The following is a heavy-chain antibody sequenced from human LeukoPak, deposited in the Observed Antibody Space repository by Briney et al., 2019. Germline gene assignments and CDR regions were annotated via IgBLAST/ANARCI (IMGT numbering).Heavy chain of an antibody. CDR3: ARGALYGGYDFFWYYYMDV. CDR1: GGNFSSYA. J-gene: IGHJ6*03. V-gene: IGHV1-69*05. CDR2: IIPIFGTA. D-gene: IGHD5-12*01. Sequence: ASVKVSCKASGGNFSSYAISWVRQAPGQGLEWMGGIIPIFGTANYAQKFQGRVTITTDESTSTAYMELSSLRSEDTAVYYCARGALYGGYDFFWYYYMDVWGKGTTVTVSS.